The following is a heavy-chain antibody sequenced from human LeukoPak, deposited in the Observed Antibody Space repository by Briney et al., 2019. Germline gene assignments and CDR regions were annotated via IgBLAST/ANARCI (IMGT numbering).Heavy chain of an antibody. Sequence: GGSLRLSCAASRFTFSNAWMSWVRQAPGKGLEWGGRIKSKTDGGTTDYAAPAKGRFTISRDDSKNTLYLQMNSLKTQDTAVYYCTTGGTVTFDYWGQGTLVTVSS. J-gene: IGHJ4*02. D-gene: IGHD4-17*01. CDR1: RFTFSNAW. CDR2: IKSKTDGGTT. V-gene: IGHV3-15*01. CDR3: TTGGTVTFDY.